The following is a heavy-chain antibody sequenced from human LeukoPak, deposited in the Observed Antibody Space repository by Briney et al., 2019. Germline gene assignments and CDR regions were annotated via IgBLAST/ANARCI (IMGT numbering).Heavy chain of an antibody. CDR1: GYSISSGYY. V-gene: IGHV4-38-2*01. J-gene: IGHJ4*02. Sequence: PSETLSLTCAVSGYSISSGYYCGWIRQPPGKGLEWIGSIYHSGSTYYNPSLKSRVTISVDTSKNQFSLKLSSVTAADTAVYYCAGSAAMTNFDYWGQGTLVTVSS. D-gene: IGHD2-2*01. CDR2: IYHSGST. CDR3: AGSAAMTNFDY.